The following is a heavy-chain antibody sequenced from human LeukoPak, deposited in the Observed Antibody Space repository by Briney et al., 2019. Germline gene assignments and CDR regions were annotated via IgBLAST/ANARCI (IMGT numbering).Heavy chain of an antibody. CDR2: ISGSGGST. Sequence: GGSLRLSCAASGFTFSSYAMSWVRQAPGKGPEWVSAISGSGGSTYYADSVKGRFTISRDNSKNTLYLQMNSLRAEDTAVYYCAKNTRVHSGYGLDAFDIWGQGTMVTVSS. J-gene: IGHJ3*02. CDR1: GFTFSSYA. CDR3: AKNTRVHSGYGLDAFDI. D-gene: IGHD5-12*01. V-gene: IGHV3-23*01.